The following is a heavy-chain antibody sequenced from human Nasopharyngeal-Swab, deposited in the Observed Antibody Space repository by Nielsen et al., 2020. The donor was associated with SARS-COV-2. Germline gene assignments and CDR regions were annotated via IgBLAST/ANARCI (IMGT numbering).Heavy chain of an antibody. Sequence: WVRQAPGQGLEWMGIINPSGGSTSYAQKFQGRVTMTRDTYTSTVYMELCSLRSEDTAVYYCAREAYYGSGSYFHYYYGMDVWGQGTTVTVSS. V-gene: IGHV1-46*01. J-gene: IGHJ6*02. CDR2: INPSGGST. CDR3: AREAYYGSGSYFHYYYGMDV. D-gene: IGHD3-10*01.